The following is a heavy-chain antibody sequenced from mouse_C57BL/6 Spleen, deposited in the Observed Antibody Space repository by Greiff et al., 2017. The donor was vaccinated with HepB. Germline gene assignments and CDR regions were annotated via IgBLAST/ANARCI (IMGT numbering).Heavy chain of an antibody. Sequence: QVQLKQSGAELARPGASVKLSCKASGYTFTSYGISWVKQRTGQGLEWIGEIYPRSGNTYYNEKFKGKATLTADKSSSTAYMELRSLTSEDSAVYFCARSRRQTGTGYFDVWGTGTTVTVSS. CDR3: ARSRRQTGTGYFDV. CDR2: IYPRSGNT. CDR1: GYTFTSYG. J-gene: IGHJ1*03. V-gene: IGHV1-81*01. D-gene: IGHD4-1*01.